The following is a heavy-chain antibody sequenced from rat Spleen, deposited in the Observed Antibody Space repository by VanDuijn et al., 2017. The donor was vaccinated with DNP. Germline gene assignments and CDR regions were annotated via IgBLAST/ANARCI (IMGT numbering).Heavy chain of an antibody. V-gene: IGHV5-29*01. Sequence: EVQLVESGGGSVQPGRSLKLSCAASGFTFSKNAMAWVRQAPTKGLEWVAALSFDGSSTYYRDSVKGRFTISRDNAKNTQYLQMDSLRSEDTATYYCARGNDGFTYWGQGTLVTVSS. CDR2: LSFDGSST. CDR3: ARGNDGFTY. CDR1: GFTFSKNA. J-gene: IGHJ3*01.